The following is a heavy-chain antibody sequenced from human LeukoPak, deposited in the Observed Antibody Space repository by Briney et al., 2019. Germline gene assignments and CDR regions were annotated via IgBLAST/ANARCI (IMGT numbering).Heavy chain of an antibody. V-gene: IGHV3-15*01. Sequence: GGSLRLSCAASGFTFNNYAMSWVRQAPGKGLEWVGRIKSKTDGGTTDYAAPVKGRFTISRDDSKNTLYLQMNSLKTEDTAVYYCTTDPSGSYFYIDYWGQGTLVTVSS. D-gene: IGHD1-26*01. CDR2: IKSKTDGGTT. CDR3: TTDPSGSYFYIDY. CDR1: GFTFNNYA. J-gene: IGHJ4*02.